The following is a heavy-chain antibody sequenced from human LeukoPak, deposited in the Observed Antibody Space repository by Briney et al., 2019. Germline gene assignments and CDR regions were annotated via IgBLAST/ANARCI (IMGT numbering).Heavy chain of an antibody. Sequence: GSLRLSCAASGFTFSSYAMSWVRQAPGKGLEWVSAISGSGGSTYYADSVKGRFTISRDNSKNTLYLQMNSLRAEDTAVYYCATTPHITIFGVVTAWGQGTLVTVSS. CDR3: ATTPHITIFGVVTA. CDR2: ISGSGGST. J-gene: IGHJ5*02. CDR1: GFTFSSYA. V-gene: IGHV3-23*01. D-gene: IGHD3-3*01.